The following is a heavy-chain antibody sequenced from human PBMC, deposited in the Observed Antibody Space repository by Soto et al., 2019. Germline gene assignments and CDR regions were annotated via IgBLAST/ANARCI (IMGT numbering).Heavy chain of an antibody. CDR2: ISPIFCTA. D-gene: IGHD1-26*01. CDR1: GGTFSSYA. V-gene: IGHV1-69*19. CDR3: ARQGYSGSYDYSYYGMDV. Sequence: QVQLVQSGAEVKKPGSSVKVSCKASGGTFSSYAISWVRQAPGQGLQWMGGISPIFCTANYAQKFQGSVRITANEATRTAYMDQSSLRSEDTDVYYCARQGYSGSYDYSYYGMDVWGQGTTVTVSS. J-gene: IGHJ6*02.